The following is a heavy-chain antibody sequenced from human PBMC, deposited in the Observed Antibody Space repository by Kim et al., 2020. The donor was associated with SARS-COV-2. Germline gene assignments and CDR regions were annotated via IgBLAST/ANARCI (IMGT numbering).Heavy chain of an antibody. Sequence: SETLSLTCAVYGGSFSGYYWSWIRQPPGKGLEWIGEINHSGSTNYNPSLKSRVTISVDTSKNQFSLKLSSVTAADTAVYYCARGARGDIVLMVYANYFD. V-gene: IGHV4-34*01. CDR3: ARGARGDIVLMVYANYFD. J-gene: IGHJ4*01. CDR1: GGSFSGYY. D-gene: IGHD2-8*01. CDR2: INHSGST.